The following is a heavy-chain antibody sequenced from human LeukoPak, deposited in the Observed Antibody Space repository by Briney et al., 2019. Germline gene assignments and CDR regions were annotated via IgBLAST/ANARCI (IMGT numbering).Heavy chain of an antibody. Sequence: SETLSLTCTVSGGSINNYYWSWVRQPPGAGLEWLAYIYYTGSTNYNPSLKTRLTISVDTSKNQFSLRLNSVTAADTAVYYCARVTGPGRFDPWGQGTLVTVSS. D-gene: IGHD2-21*02. CDR3: ARVTGPGRFDP. CDR2: IYYTGST. V-gene: IGHV4-59*08. CDR1: GGSINNYY. J-gene: IGHJ5*02.